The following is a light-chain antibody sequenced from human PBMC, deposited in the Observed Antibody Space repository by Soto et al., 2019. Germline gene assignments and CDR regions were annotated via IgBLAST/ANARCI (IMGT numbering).Light chain of an antibody. CDR1: QSVSSY. V-gene: IGKV3-11*01. CDR2: DAS. J-gene: IGKJ2*01. CDR3: LQRSNWQYT. Sequence: EIVLTQSPATLYLSPGERATLSCRASQSVSSYLAWYQQKPGQAPRLLIYDASKRVTGIPARFSGSGSGTDFTLTISSLEPEDFAVYYCLQRSNWQYTFGQGTKVELK.